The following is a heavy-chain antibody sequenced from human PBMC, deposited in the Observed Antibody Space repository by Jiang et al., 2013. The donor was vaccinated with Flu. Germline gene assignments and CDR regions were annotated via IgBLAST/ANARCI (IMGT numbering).Heavy chain of an antibody. CDR3: AKASPYYYDSSGYYGFDY. V-gene: IGHV1-3*01. CDR2: INAGNGNT. D-gene: IGHD3-22*01. Sequence: CKASGYTFTSYAMHWVRQAPGQRLEWMGWINAGNGNTKYSQKFQGRVTITADESTSTAYMELSSLRSEDTAVYYCAKASPYYYDSSGYYGFDYWGQGTLVTVSS. J-gene: IGHJ4*02. CDR1: GYTFTSYA.